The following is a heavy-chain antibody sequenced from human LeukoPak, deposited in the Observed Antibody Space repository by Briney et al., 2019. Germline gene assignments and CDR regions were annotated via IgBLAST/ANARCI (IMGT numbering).Heavy chain of an antibody. V-gene: IGHV3-30*18. CDR3: AKLRITMVRGAFDY. CDR2: ISYDGSDK. D-gene: IGHD3-10*01. Sequence: GGSLRLSCAASGFSFISYPMHWVRQAPGEGLEWVSLISYDGSDKYYPDSVKGRFTISRDNSKNTLYLQMNSLRAEDTAVYYCAKLRITMVRGAFDYWGQGTLVTVSS. J-gene: IGHJ4*02. CDR1: GFSFISYP.